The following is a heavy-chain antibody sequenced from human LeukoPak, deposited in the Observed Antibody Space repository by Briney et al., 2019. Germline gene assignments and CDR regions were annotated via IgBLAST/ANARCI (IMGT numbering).Heavy chain of an antibody. CDR1: GGSISSNY. CDR3: ARHGYYDSSGYYNYYYYYMDV. Sequence: SETLSLTCTVSGGSISSNYCSWIRHPPGKGLEQIGYIYTSRSTNYNPSLKSRVTISVDTSKNQFSLKLSSVTDEDTAVYYCARHGYYDSSGYYNYYYYYMDVWGKGTTVTVSS. CDR2: IYTSRST. J-gene: IGHJ6*03. D-gene: IGHD3-22*01. V-gene: IGHV4-4*09.